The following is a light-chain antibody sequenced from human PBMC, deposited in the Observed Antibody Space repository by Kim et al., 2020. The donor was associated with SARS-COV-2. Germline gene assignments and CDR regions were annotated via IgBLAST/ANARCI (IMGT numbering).Light chain of an antibody. CDR2: LSN. V-gene: IGLV1-44*01. J-gene: IGLJ2*01. Sequence: QLVLTQPPSASGTPGQRVSISCSGDSSSIGSNDVTWYQQLPGTAPKLLIYLSNERPSGVPDRFSGSRSDTSASLSISGLQSVDEADYYCGAWDTRLNGVLFGGGTQLTVL. CDR1: SSSIGSND. CDR3: GAWDTRLNGVL.